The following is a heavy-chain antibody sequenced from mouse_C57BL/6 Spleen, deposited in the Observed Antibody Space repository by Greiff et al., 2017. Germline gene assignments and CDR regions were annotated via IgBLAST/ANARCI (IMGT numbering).Heavy chain of an antibody. CDR3: ARKGLRPGAMDY. CDR1: GFSLTSYG. J-gene: IGHJ4*01. CDR2: IWSGGST. D-gene: IGHD2-2*01. V-gene: IGHV2-2*01. Sequence: QVQLKESGPGLVQPSQSLSITCTVSGFSLTSYGVHWVRQSPGKGLEWLGVIWSGGSTDYNAAFISRLSISKDNSKSQVFFKMNSLQAEDTAIYYCARKGLRPGAMDYWGQGTSGTVSS.